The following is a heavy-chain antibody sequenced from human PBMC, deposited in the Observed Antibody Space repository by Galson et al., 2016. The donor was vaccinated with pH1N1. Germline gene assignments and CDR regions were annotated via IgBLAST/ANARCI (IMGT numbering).Heavy chain of an antibody. D-gene: IGHD3-3*01. V-gene: IGHV4-38-2*01. CDR2: IYHSGST. J-gene: IGHJ6*03. CDR3: ARTSGYDFWSGYYANLDYYMDV. CDR1: GYSISSGYY. Sequence: TLSLTCAVSGYSISSGYYWGWIRRPPGKGLEWIGSIYHSGSTYYNPSLKSRVTISVDTSKNQFSLKLSSVTAADTAVYYCARTSGYDFWSGYYANLDYYMDVWGKGTTVTVSS.